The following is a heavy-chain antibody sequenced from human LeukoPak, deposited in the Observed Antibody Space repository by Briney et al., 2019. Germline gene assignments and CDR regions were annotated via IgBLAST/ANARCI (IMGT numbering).Heavy chain of an antibody. CDR1: GFTFSSYW. V-gene: IGHV3-74*01. CDR2: INSDGSST. D-gene: IGHD3-22*01. Sequence: GGSLKLSCAASGFTFSSYWMHWVRQAPGKGLVWVSRINSDGSSTNYADSVKGRFTISRDNAKNTLYLQMNSLRAEDTAIYYCARVFYDSSGYWGQGTLVTVSS. CDR3: ARVFYDSSGY. J-gene: IGHJ4*02.